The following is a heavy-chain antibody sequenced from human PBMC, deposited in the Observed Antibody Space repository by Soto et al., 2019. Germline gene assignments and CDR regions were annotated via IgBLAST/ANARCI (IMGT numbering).Heavy chain of an antibody. J-gene: IGHJ6*02. V-gene: IGHV1-69*01. D-gene: IGHD2-2*01. CDR3: ARSQGSSTSLEIYYYYYYGMDV. CDR2: IIPISGTA. Sequence: QVQLVQSGAEVKKPGSSVKVSCKASGGTFSSYAISWVRQAPGQGLEWMGGIIPISGTANYAQKFQGRVTITADESTSTGSMGLSSLRSEDTAVYFCARSQGSSTSLEIYYYYYYGMDVWGQGTTVTVSS. CDR1: GGTFSSYA.